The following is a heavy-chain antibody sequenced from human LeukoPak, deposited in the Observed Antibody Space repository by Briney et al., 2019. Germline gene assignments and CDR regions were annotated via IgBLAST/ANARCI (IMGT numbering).Heavy chain of an antibody. CDR3: ARGRWLPNAFDI. CDR1: GDSNNSYY. J-gene: IGHJ3*02. D-gene: IGHD5-24*01. CDR2: IYYSGRT. V-gene: IGHV4-59*01. Sequence: SETLSLTCTVSGDSNNSYYWKWIRQPPGKGLEWIGYIYYSGRTDYNPSLKSRVTISVDTSKHQFSMKLKSVDAADTDVYFCARGRWLPNAFDIWGQVTMVTVFS.